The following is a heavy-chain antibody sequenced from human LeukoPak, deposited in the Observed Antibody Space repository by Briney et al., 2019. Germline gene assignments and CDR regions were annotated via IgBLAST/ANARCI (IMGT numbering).Heavy chain of an antibody. J-gene: IGHJ4*02. CDR1: GYTFSGYY. D-gene: IGHD3-9*01. Sequence: GASVKVSCKASGYTFSGYYMHWVRQAPGQGLEWMGWINLNSGGTNYAQKFQDRVTMTRDTSISTAYMELRRLRSDDTAVYYCARSPHILTGENFDFWGQGTLVTVSS. CDR2: INLNSGGT. V-gene: IGHV1-2*02. CDR3: ARSPHILTGENFDF.